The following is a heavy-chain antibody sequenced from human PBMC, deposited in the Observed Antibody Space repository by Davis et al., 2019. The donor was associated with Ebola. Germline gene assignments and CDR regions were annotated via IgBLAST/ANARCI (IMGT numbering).Heavy chain of an antibody. CDR3: ARGRGYCSGGSCYYGMDV. D-gene: IGHD2-15*01. J-gene: IGHJ6*02. V-gene: IGHV3-33*01. CDR2: IWYDGSNK. CDR1: GFTFSSYG. Sequence: PGGSLRPSCAPSGFTFSSYGMHWVRQAPGKGLEWVAVIWYDGSNKYYADSVKGRFTISRDNSKNTLYLQMNSLRAEDTAVYYCARGRGYCSGGSCYYGMDVWGQGTTVTVSS.